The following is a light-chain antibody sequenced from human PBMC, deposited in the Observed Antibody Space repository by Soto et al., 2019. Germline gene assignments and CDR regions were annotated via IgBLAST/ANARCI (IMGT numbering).Light chain of an antibody. V-gene: IGKV3D-11*02. CDR3: QQRRSWQVT. J-gene: IGKJ5*01. Sequence: EIVMTQSPATLSVSPGERATLSCRASQSVNSMLAWYQQKPGQAPRLLIYDASKRATGIPTRFSGSGSGTNFTLTISSLEPEDFAVYYCQQRRSWQVTFGQGTRLEI. CDR2: DAS. CDR1: QSVNSM.